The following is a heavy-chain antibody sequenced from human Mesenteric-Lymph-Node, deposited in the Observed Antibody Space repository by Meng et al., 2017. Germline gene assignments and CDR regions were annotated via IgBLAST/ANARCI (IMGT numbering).Heavy chain of an antibody. CDR2: ISSTSSYI. D-gene: IGHD2-15*01. CDR1: GFTFSSYS. CDR3: ARGGYCSGGSCLRDAFDI. V-gene: IGHV3-21*01. J-gene: IGHJ3*02. Sequence: GESLKISCAASGFTFSSYSMNWVRQAPGKGLEWVSSISSTSSYIYYGDSLKGRFTISRDNAKNSLFLQMNSLRGEDTAVYYCARGGYCSGGSCLRDAFDIWGQGTMVTVSS.